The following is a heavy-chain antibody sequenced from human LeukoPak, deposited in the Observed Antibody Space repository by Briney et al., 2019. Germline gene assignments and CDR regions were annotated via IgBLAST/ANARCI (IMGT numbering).Heavy chain of an antibody. CDR3: ARGGRKRITMVLPHFDY. V-gene: IGHV1-69*05. J-gene: IGHJ4*02. Sequence: ASVKVSCKASGGTFSSYAISWVRQAPGQGLEWMGGIIPIFGTANYAQTCQGRVTISTDESTSTAYMELSSLRSEDTAVYYCARGGRKRITMVLPHFDYWGQGTLVTVSS. D-gene: IGHD3-10*01. CDR2: IIPIFGTA. CDR1: GGTFSSYA.